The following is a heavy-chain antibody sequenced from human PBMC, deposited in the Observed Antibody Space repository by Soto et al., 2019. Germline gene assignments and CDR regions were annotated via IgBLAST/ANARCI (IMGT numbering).Heavy chain of an antibody. Sequence: EVQLLESGGGLVEPGGSLRLSCAASGFTFRSYAMTWVRQAPGKGLEWVSYTGGGGVSTYYADSVKGRFTSSRDDSKNTLYLQMNSLRAEDTALYYCAKIVGGGSHHDAFDIWGQGTMVPVSS. D-gene: IGHD2-15*01. CDR2: TGGGGVST. CDR3: AKIVGGGSHHDAFDI. V-gene: IGHV3-23*01. CDR1: GFTFRSYA. J-gene: IGHJ3*02.